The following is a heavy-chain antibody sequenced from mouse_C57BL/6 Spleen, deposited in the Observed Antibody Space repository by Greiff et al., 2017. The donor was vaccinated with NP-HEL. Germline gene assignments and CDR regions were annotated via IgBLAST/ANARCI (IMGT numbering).Heavy chain of an antibody. CDR3: ARDYYGNLYFDY. Sequence: VQLQQPGAELVRPGSSVKLSCKASGYTFTSYWMDWVKQRPGQGLEWIGNIYPSDSETHYNQKFKDKATLTVDKSSSTAYMQLSSLTSEDSAVYYCARDYYGNLYFDYWGQGTTLTVSS. J-gene: IGHJ2*01. CDR2: IYPSDSET. D-gene: IGHD2-1*01. V-gene: IGHV1-61*01. CDR1: GYTFTSYW.